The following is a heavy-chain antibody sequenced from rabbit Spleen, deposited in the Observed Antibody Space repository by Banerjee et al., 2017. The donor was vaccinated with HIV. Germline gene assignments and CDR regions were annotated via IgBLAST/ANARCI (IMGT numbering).Heavy chain of an antibody. CDR3: VRWGVDDYGGNL. D-gene: IGHD2-1*01. J-gene: IGHJ4*01. V-gene: IGHV1S7*01. CDR2: IDPIFGST. CDR1: GFTLSSYY. Sequence: QLEESAGGLVQPGGSLKLSCKASGFTLSSYYMNWVRQAPGKGLEWIGYIDPIFGSTYYASWVNGRFTVSSHNAQNTLYLQLNSLTAADTATYFCVRWGVDDYGGNLWGPGTLVTVS.